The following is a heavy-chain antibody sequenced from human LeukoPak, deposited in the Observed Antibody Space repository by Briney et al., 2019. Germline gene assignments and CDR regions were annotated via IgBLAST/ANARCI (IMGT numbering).Heavy chain of an antibody. D-gene: IGHD6-19*01. CDR1: GGSMSSGSYY. J-gene: IGHJ6*03. V-gene: IGHV4-61*02. CDR3: VRSWDSSGWYVYYYMDV. CDR2: IKTSGTP. Sequence: SQTLSLTCTVSGGSMSSGSYYWSWIRQPAGKGLELIGRIKTSGTPDYNPSLESRVTILVDTSKNQFSLNLSSVTATDTAVYYCVRSWDSSGWYVYYYMDVWGKGTTVTVSS.